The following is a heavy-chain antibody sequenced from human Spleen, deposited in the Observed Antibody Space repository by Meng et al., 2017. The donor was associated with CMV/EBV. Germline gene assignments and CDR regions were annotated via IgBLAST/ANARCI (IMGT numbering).Heavy chain of an antibody. V-gene: IGHV1-2*02. D-gene: IGHD6-19*01. CDR1: GYTFTGYY. J-gene: IGHJ5*02. CDR3: ARDHDSSGWYTP. CDR2: INPNSGGT. Sequence: VKVSCKASGYTFTGYYMHWVRQAPGQGLEWMGWINPNSGGTNYAQKFQGRVTMTRDTSISTAYMELSRLRSDDTAVYYCARDHDSSGWYTPWGQGTLVTVSS.